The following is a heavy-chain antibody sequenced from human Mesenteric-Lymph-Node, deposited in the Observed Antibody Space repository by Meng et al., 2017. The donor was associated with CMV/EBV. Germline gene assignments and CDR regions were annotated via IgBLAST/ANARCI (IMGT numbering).Heavy chain of an antibody. CDR3: AQRYSNIHFQN. V-gene: IGHV2-5*01. CDR2: TFGNDEI. D-gene: IGHD5-12*01. Sequence: CTFSGFSLSITTVGVGWIRQPPGKALEWLAFTFGNDEIHYSPSLKNRLTITKDTSKNQVVLIMTNMDPEDTATYYCAQRYSNIHFQNWGQGTLVTVSS. J-gene: IGHJ1*01. CDR1: GFSLSITTVG.